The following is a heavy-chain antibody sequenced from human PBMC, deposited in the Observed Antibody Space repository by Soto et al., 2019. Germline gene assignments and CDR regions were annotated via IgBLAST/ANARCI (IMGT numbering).Heavy chain of an antibody. CDR3: ARRRIVATILRGGIFDY. V-gene: IGHV4-34*01. CDR2: INHSGST. D-gene: IGHD5-12*01. CDR1: GGSFSGYY. J-gene: IGHJ4*02. Sequence: SETLSLTCAGYGGSFSGYYWSWFRQPPGKGLEWIGEINHSGSTNYNPSLKSRVTISVDTSKNQFSLRLSSVTAADTAVYYCARRRIVATILRGGIFDYCGQGTLVTVSS.